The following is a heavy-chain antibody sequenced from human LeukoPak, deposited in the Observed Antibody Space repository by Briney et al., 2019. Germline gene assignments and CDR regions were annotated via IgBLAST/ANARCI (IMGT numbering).Heavy chain of an antibody. J-gene: IGHJ4*02. CDR1: GGPFSGYY. D-gene: IGHD6-13*01. CDR3: ARGSLAAAWDY. V-gene: IGHV4-34*01. Sequence: SETLSLTCAVYGGPFSGYYWSWIRQPPGKGLEWIGEINHSGSTNYNPSLKSRVTISVDTSKNQFSLKLSSVTAADTAVYYCARGSLAAAWDYWGQGTLVTVSS. CDR2: INHSGST.